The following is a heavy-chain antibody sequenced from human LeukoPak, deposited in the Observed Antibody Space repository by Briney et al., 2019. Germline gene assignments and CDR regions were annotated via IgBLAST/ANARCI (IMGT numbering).Heavy chain of an antibody. J-gene: IGHJ3*02. CDR1: GGSIGSGSYY. CDR3: ATDSSGYADAFDI. Sequence: SETLSLTCTVSGGSIGSGSYYWSWIRQPAGKGLEWIGRIYTSGSTNYNPSLKSRVTVSVDTSKNQFSLKLSSVTAADTAVYYCATDSSGYADAFDIWGQGTMVTVSS. CDR2: IYTSGST. D-gene: IGHD3-22*01. V-gene: IGHV4-61*02.